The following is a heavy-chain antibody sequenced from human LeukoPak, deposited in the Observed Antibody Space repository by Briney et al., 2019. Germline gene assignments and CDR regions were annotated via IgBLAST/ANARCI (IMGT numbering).Heavy chain of an antibody. CDR2: ISYDGSNK. Sequence: PGGSLRLSCAASGFTFSSYAMHWVRQAPGKGLEWVAVISYDGSNKYYADSVKGRFTISRDNSKNTLYLQMNSLRAEDTAVYYCARDKSSGWYGRRFGDAFDIWGQGTMVTVSS. V-gene: IGHV3-30*04. J-gene: IGHJ3*02. CDR1: GFTFSSYA. CDR3: ARDKSSGWYGRRFGDAFDI. D-gene: IGHD6-19*01.